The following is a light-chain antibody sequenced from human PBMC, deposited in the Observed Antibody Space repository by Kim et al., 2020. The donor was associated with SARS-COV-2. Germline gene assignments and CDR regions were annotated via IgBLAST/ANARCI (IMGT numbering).Light chain of an antibody. CDR2: TAS. V-gene: IGKV1-12*01. CDR1: QGISSW. Sequence: DIQMTQSPSSVSASAGDRVTITCRASQGISSWLVWYQQKPGKAPKVLIHTASSLQSGVPSRFSGSGSGTDFTLTISSLQPEDFATYYCQQANSFPLTFGGGTKVDIK. J-gene: IGKJ4*01. CDR3: QQANSFPLT.